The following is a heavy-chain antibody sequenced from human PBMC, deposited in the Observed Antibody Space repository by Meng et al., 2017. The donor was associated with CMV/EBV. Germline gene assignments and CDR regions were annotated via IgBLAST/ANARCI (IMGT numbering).Heavy chain of an antibody. CDR3: ARALVRTSPPDY. CDR1: GFTFSDYY. D-gene: IGHD6-6*01. CDR2: ISSSGSTI. V-gene: IGHV3-11*04. Sequence: GESLKISCAASGFTFSDYYMSWIRQAPGKGLEWVSYISSSGSTIYYADSVEGRFTISRDNAKNSLYLQMNSLRAEDTAVYYCARALVRTSPPDYWGQGTLVTVSS. J-gene: IGHJ4*02.